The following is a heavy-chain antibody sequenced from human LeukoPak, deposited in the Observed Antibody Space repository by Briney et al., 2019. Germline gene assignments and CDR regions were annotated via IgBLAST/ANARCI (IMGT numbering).Heavy chain of an antibody. V-gene: IGHV3-30*02. J-gene: IGHJ3*02. CDR3: ARAGRYCGGDCYDAFDI. CDR1: GFTFSSYG. Sequence: GGSLRLSCAASGFTFSSYGMHWVRQAPGKGLEWVAFIRYDGSNKYYADSVKGRFTISRDNSKNTLYLQMNSLRAEDTAVYYCARAGRYCGGDCYDAFDIWGQGTMVTVSS. CDR2: IRYDGSNK. D-gene: IGHD2-21*02.